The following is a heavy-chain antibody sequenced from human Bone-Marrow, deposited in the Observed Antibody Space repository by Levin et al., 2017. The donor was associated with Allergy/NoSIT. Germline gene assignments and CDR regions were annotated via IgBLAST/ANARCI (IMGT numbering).Heavy chain of an antibody. CDR2: ISHDGEAQ. CDR1: GFSFRNYG. CDR3: TKEYQVRAGPWAFDY. Sequence: PGGSLRLSCVASGFSFRNYGMHWVRQAPGKGLERMAVISHDGEAQYYADSMRGRFTISRDNSKNTLYLEMNNVRIDDTAVYYCTKEYQVRAGPWAFDYWGLGTLVTVSS. J-gene: IGHJ4*02. V-gene: IGHV3-30*18. D-gene: IGHD1-26*01.